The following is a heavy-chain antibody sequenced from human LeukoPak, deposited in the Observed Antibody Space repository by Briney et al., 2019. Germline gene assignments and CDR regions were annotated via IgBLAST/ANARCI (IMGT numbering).Heavy chain of an antibody. V-gene: IGHV4-34*01. CDR1: GGSFSGYY. D-gene: IGHD2-15*01. CDR2: INHRGSA. Sequence: SETLSLTCAVYGGSFSGYYWSWVRQPPGKGLEWIGEINHRGSANYNPSLKSRVTISIDTSKNQFSPKVTSVTAADTAVYYCARTSDRYCSGGSCYLAFWGQGTLVTVSS. CDR3: ARTSDRYCSGGSCYLAF. J-gene: IGHJ4*02.